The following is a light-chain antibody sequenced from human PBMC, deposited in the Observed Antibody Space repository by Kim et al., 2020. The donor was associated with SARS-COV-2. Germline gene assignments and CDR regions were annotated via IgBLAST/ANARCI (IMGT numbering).Light chain of an antibody. J-gene: IGKJ4*01. Sequence: DIEMTQSPSILSASVGDRVVITCRASQDINKWLAWYQQRPGKAPKLLISKASSLDSGVPSRFVGNGSGTEFTLTIGGLQPDDFATYFFQQFHRYPLTFGAGTKVDIK. CDR1: QDINKW. CDR3: QQFHRYPLT. V-gene: IGKV1-5*03. CDR2: KAS.